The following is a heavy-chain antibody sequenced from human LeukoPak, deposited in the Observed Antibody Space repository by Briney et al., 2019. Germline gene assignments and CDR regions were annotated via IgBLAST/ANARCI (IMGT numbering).Heavy chain of an antibody. D-gene: IGHD7-27*01. CDR3: ARGGVALGNWFDP. J-gene: IGHJ5*02. V-gene: IGHV3-30*03. CDR1: GFTFSSYG. Sequence: PGRSLRLSCAASGFTFSSYGMHWVRQAPGKGLEWVAVISYDGSNKYYADSVKGRFTISRDNSKNTLYLQMNSLRAEDTAVYYCARGGVALGNWFDPWGQGTLVTVSS. CDR2: ISYDGSNK.